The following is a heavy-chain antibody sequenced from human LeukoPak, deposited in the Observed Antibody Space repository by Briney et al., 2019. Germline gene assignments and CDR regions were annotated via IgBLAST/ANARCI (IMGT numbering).Heavy chain of an antibody. CDR3: ARAGDSSSWFRDAFDI. CDR1: GGSISSSNW. CDR2: IYHSGST. D-gene: IGHD6-13*01. V-gene: IGHV4-4*02. Sequence: ASETLSLTCAVSGGSISSSNWWSWVRQPPGKGLEWIGEIYHSGSTNYNPSLKSRVTISVDKSKNQFSLKLSSVTAADTAVYYCARAGDSSSWFRDAFDIWGQGTMVTVSS. J-gene: IGHJ3*02.